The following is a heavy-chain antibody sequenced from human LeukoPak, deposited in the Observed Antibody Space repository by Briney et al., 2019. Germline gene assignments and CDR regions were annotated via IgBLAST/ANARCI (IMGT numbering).Heavy chain of an antibody. Sequence: TSETLSLTCTVSGGSISSYYWSWIRQPPGKGLEWIGYIYYSGSTNYNPSLKSRVTISVDTSKNQFSLKLSSVTAADTAVYYCARQSSDDAFDIWGQGTMVTVSS. CDR3: ARQSSDDAFDI. CDR2: IYYSGST. CDR1: GGSISSYY. J-gene: IGHJ3*02. V-gene: IGHV4-59*08.